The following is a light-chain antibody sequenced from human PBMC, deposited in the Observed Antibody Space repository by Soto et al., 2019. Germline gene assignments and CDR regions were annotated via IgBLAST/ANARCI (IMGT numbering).Light chain of an antibody. CDR2: TAS. J-gene: IGKJ1*01. CDR3: QQYNSYWT. CDR1: QSISSW. V-gene: IGKV1-5*03. Sequence: DIQMTQSPSTLSASVGDRVTITCRASQSISSWLAWYQQKPGKAPTLLIYTASSLESGVPSRFSGSGSGTEFTLTISSLQPDDFAAYSCQQYNSYWTFGQGTKVEIK.